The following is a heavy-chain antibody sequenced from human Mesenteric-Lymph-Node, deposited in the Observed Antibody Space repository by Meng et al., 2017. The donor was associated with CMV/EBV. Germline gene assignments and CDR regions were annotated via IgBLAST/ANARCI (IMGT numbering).Heavy chain of an antibody. CDR2: INWNGGST. D-gene: IGHD3-10*01. CDR3: ARDKYYGSGASDV. Sequence: GESLKISCAASGFTFDDYGMSWVRQAPGKGLEWVSGINWNGGSTGYADSVKGRFTISRDNAKNSLYPQMNSLRAEDTALYYCARDKYYGSGASDVWGQGTTVTVSS. V-gene: IGHV3-20*04. CDR1: GFTFDDYG. J-gene: IGHJ6*02.